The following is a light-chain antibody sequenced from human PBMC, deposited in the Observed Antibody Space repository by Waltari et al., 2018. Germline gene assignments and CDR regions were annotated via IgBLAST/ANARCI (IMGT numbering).Light chain of an antibody. CDR2: AGS. Sequence: EVEMKQSPGTLSVSPGERVTLTCRASQPVNTNLACYQHKPGQAPRLLVYAGSTRATAIPVRFNGTVSGTEFTLTISSLQSEDFAVYYCQQYDNWPPWTFGQETKVE. CDR1: QPVNTN. V-gene: IGKV3-15*01. CDR3: QQYDNWPPWT. J-gene: IGKJ1*01.